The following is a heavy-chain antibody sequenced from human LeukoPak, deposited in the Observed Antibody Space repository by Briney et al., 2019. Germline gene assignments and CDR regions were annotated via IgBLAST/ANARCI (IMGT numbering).Heavy chain of an antibody. J-gene: IGHJ2*01. Sequence: SQTLSLTCTVSGGSISSADYYWTWIRRPLGKGLEWIGYIYYTGSTYYNPSLKSRVTISVDTSKKQFSLKMSSVTAADTAVYYCARDVGPPSSVTHWYFDLWGRGTLVTVSS. CDR1: GGSISSADYY. CDR3: ARDVGPPSSVTHWYFDL. D-gene: IGHD2-21*02. V-gene: IGHV4-30-4*01. CDR2: IYYTGST.